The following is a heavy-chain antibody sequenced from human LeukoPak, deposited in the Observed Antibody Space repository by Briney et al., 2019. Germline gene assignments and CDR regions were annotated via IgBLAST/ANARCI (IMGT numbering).Heavy chain of an antibody. V-gene: IGHV1-46*01. J-gene: IGHJ4*02. CDR3: ARAYYDSSGYHYGGGDY. D-gene: IGHD3-22*01. CDR1: GYTFTGYY. CDR2: INPSGGST. Sequence: ASVKVSCKASGYTFTGYYMHWVRQAPGQGLEWMGIINPSGGSTSYAQKFQGRVTMTRDMSTSTVYMELSSLRSEDTAVYYCARAYYDSSGYHYGGGDYWGQGTLVTVSS.